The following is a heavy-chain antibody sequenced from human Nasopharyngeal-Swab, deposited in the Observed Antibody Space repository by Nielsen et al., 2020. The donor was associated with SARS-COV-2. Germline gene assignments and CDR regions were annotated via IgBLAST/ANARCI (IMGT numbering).Heavy chain of an antibody. D-gene: IGHD4-11*01. CDR1: GFTYDDYA. CDR2: ITCNSGT. V-gene: IGHV3-9*01. J-gene: IGHJ4*02. Sequence: SLKISCAASGFTYDDYAMHWVRQAPGKGLEWVSGITCNSGTGYTDSVKGRFTISRDNARNSLYLQMNSLRVDDTALYYCTKGRADYSNPSFDNWGQGTLVTVSS. CDR3: TKGRADYSNPSFDN.